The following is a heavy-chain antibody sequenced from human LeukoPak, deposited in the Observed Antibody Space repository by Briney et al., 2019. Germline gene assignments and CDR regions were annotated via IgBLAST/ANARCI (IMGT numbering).Heavy chain of an antibody. CDR1: GFTFRSYA. Sequence: PGGSLRLSCAASGFTFRSYAMHWVRQAPGKGLEWVAVISYDGSNKYYADSVKGRFTISRDNSKNTLYLQMNSLRAEDTAVYYCARGRGYFDYWGQGTLVTVSS. J-gene: IGHJ4*02. V-gene: IGHV3-30*01. CDR2: ISYDGSNK. CDR3: ARGRGYFDY.